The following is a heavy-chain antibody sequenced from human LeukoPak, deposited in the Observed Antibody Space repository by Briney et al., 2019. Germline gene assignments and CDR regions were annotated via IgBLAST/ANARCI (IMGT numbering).Heavy chain of an antibody. J-gene: IGHJ4*02. D-gene: IGHD1-14*01. V-gene: IGHV4-59*08. CDR1: GGSISSYY. CDR3: ARVSSTEPNFDY. Sequence: PSETLSLTCTVSGGSISSYYWSWIRQPPGKGLEWIGYIYYSGSTNYNPSLKSRVTISVDTSKNQFSLKLSSVTAADTAVYYCARVSSTEPNFDYWGQGTLVTVSS. CDR2: IYYSGST.